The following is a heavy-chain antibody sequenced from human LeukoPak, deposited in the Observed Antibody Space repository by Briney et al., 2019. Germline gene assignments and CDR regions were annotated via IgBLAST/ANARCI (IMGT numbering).Heavy chain of an antibody. Sequence: GGSLRLSCAASGFTFSDYCMSWIRQAPGKGLEWVSYISSSGSTIYYADSVKGRFTISRDNAKNSLYLQMNSLRAEDTAVYYCAGAPYYYDSSGYSDYWGQGTLVTVSS. CDR2: ISSSGSTI. D-gene: IGHD3-22*01. J-gene: IGHJ4*02. CDR3: AGAPYYYDSSGYSDY. V-gene: IGHV3-11*01. CDR1: GFTFSDYC.